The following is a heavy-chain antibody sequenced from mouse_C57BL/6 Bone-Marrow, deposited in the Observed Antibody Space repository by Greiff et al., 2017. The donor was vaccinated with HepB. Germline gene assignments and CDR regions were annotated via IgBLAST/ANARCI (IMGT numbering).Heavy chain of an antibody. CDR3: ARRTITTVVLDY. CDR2: IYPRSGNT. Sequence: QVQLQQSGAELARPGASVKLSCKASGYTFTSYGISWVKQRTGQGLEWIGEIYPRSGNTYYNEKFKGKATLTADKSSSTAYMELRSLTSEDSAVYFCARRTITTVVLDYWGQGTTLTVSS. J-gene: IGHJ2*01. V-gene: IGHV1-81*01. D-gene: IGHD1-1*01. CDR1: GYTFTSYG.